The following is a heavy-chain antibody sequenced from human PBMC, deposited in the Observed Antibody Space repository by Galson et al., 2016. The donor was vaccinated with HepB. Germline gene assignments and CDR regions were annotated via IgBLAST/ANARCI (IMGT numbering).Heavy chain of an antibody. CDR1: GFTFSNYW. J-gene: IGHJ3*02. D-gene: IGHD3-16*01. Sequence: SLRLSCAASGFTFSNYWMSWVRQAPGEGLEWLVNIKQDGTQKDYVDSVKGRFTISRDNAKNSLYLQMNSLRVEDTAVYYCAREGEGGFDSWGQGTMVTVSS. V-gene: IGHV3-7*01. CDR3: AREGEGGFDS. CDR2: IKQDGTQK.